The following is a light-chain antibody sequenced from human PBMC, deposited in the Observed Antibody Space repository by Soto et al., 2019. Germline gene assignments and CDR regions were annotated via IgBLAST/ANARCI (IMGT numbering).Light chain of an antibody. CDR3: SSYPSSTKVV. V-gene: IGLV2-14*01. CDR1: SSDVGGYKY. J-gene: IGLJ2*01. Sequence: QSVLTQPASVSGSPGQSITISCTGTSSDVGGYKYVSWYQQHPGKVPKLMIYEVSNRPSGVSNRCSGSKSGNTASLTISGRQAEDEADYYCSSYPSSTKVVFGGGTKLTVL. CDR2: EVS.